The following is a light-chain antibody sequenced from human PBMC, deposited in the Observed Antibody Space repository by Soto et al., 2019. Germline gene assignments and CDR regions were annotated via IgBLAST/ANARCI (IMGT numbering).Light chain of an antibody. CDR2: EVR. Sequence: QSALTQPASVSGSPGQSITISCNGSSSDVGAYNYVSWYQQYPGKAPKVIIFEVRKRPSGVSNRFSGSKSGDTASLTISGLQADDDADYYCSSYRSSTTFVFGTGTKLTVL. CDR3: SSYRSSTTFV. CDR1: SSDVGAYNY. V-gene: IGLV2-14*01. J-gene: IGLJ1*01.